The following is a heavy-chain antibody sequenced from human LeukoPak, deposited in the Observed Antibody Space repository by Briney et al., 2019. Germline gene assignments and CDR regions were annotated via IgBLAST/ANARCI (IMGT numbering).Heavy chain of an antibody. Sequence: GGSLRLSCAASGFTVSNNYMNWVRQAPGKGLEWVSVIYSGGNTYYADSVMGRFAISKNNSKNTLYLQMNSLRAEDTAVYYCAVCGGDCYDWGQGTLVTVSS. D-gene: IGHD2-21*02. CDR1: GFTVSNNY. V-gene: IGHV3-53*01. J-gene: IGHJ4*02. CDR2: IYSGGNT. CDR3: AVCGGDCYD.